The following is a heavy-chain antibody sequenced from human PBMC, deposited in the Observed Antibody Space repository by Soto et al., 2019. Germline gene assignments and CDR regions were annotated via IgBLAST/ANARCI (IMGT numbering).Heavy chain of an antibody. D-gene: IGHD3-22*01. J-gene: IGHJ4*02. CDR3: AREGGSSGNYYSY. Sequence: EVQLVESGGGLVQPGGSLRLSCAASGFTFSSYWMSWVRQAPGKGLEWVANIKQDGSGKYYVDSVKGRFTISRDNAKNSVYLQMNSLRAEDTDVYYCAREGGSSGNYYSYWGQGTLVTVSS. V-gene: IGHV3-7*01. CDR2: IKQDGSGK. CDR1: GFTFSSYW.